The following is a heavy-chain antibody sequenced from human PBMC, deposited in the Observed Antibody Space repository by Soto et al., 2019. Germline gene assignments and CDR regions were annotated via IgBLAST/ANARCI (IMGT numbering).Heavy chain of an antibody. V-gene: IGHV1-18*01. J-gene: IGHJ5*02. CDR3: AREGIAAADWFDP. CDR1: GYTFTSYG. Sequence: ASVTVSCQTSGYTFTSYGIIWVRQAPGQGLEWMGWISAYNGNANYAQKLQGRVTMTTDTSTSTAYMELRSLRSDDTAVYYCAREGIAAADWFDPWGQGTLVTVS. CDR2: ISAYNGNA. D-gene: IGHD6-13*01.